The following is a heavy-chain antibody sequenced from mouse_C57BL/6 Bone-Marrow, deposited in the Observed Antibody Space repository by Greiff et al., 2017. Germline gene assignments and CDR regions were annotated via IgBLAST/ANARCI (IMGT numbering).Heavy chain of an antibody. CDR3: ARKRGSSGPFAY. CDR1: GYTFTSYW. Sequence: QVQLQQPGAELVKPGASVKMSCKASGYTFTSYWITWVKQRPGQGLEWIGDIYPGSGSTNYNEKFKSKATLTVDTSSSTAYMQLSSLTSEDSAVYDCARKRGSSGPFAYWGQGTLVTVSA. D-gene: IGHD3-2*02. CDR2: IYPGSGST. V-gene: IGHV1-55*01. J-gene: IGHJ3*01.